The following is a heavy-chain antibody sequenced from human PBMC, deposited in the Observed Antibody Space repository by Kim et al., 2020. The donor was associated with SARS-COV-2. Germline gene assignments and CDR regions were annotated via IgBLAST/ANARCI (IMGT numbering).Heavy chain of an antibody. D-gene: IGHD3-3*01. Sequence: AAAGKGRITISRDNSKNTLYLQMNSLRAEDTAVYYCARVYDFWSGRALDYWGQGTLVTVSS. J-gene: IGHJ4*02. V-gene: IGHV3-30*01. CDR3: ARVYDFWSGRALDY.